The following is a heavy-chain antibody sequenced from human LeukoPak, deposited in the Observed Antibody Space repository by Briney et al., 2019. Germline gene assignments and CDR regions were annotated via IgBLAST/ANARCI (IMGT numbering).Heavy chain of an antibody. CDR3: ASGTIVGARGADN. Sequence: GGSLRLSCAVSGFTFSSYGMHWVRQAPGKGLEWVAVISYDGSNKYYADSVKGRFTISRDNSKNTLYLQMNSLRAEDTAVYYCASGTIVGARGADNWGQGTLVTVSS. CDR1: GFTFSSYG. D-gene: IGHD1-26*01. V-gene: IGHV3-30*03. CDR2: ISYDGSNK. J-gene: IGHJ4*02.